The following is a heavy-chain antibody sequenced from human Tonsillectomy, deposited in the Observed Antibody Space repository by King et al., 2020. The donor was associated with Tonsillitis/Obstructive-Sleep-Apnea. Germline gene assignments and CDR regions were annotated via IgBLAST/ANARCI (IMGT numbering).Heavy chain of an antibody. CDR3: ARERSGCFFDY. Sequence: VQLVESGGGLVQSGGSLRLSCAASGFTFSSYWMSWVRQAPGKGLEWVANIKQDGSEKYYVDSVKGRFTISRDSAKNSLYLQMNSLRAEDTAVYYCARERSGCFFDYWGQGILVTVSS. D-gene: IGHD3-3*01. CDR1: GFTFSSYW. V-gene: IGHV3-7*01. CDR2: IKQDGSEK. J-gene: IGHJ4*02.